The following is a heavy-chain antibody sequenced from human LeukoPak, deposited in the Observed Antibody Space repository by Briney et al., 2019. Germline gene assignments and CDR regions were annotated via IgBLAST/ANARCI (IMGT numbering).Heavy chain of an antibody. CDR2: IRYDGSNK. CDR1: GFTFSTYG. V-gene: IGHV3-30*02. D-gene: IGHD7-27*01. CDR3: AKDGPNPTGDPRGYFDY. Sequence: GGSLRLSCAASGFTFSTYGMLWVRQAPGQGPEWVALIRYDGSNKYYADSVKGRFTISRDNSKNTLYLQMNSLRVEDTAMYYCAKDGPNPTGDPRGYFDYWGQGTLVTVSS. J-gene: IGHJ4*02.